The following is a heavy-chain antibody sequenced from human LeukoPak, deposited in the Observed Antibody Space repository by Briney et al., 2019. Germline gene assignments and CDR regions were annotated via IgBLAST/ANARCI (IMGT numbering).Heavy chain of an antibody. V-gene: IGHV1-18*01. CDR3: ARMDVVVPAADP. CDR1: GYTFTSYG. Sequence: ASVKVSCKASGYTFTSYGISWVRQAPGQGLEWMGWISAYNGNTNYAQELQGRVTMTTDTSTSTAYMELRSLRSDDTAVYYCARMDVVVPAADPWGQGTLVTVSS. CDR2: ISAYNGNT. J-gene: IGHJ5*02. D-gene: IGHD2-2*01.